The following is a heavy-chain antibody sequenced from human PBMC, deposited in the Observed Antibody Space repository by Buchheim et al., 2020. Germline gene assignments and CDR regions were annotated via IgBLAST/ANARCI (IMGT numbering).Heavy chain of an antibody. J-gene: IGHJ6*03. CDR1: GFTFSYYW. CDR2: IWYDGSNK. Sequence: VQLVESEGGLVQPGGSLRLSCVASGFTFSYYWMHWVRQAPGKGLEWVAVIWYDGSNKYYADSVKGRFTISRDNAKNSLYLQMNSLRDEDTAVYYCARDRRYCSSTSCYLDYYYMDVWGKGTT. V-gene: IGHV3-33*08. D-gene: IGHD2-2*01. CDR3: ARDRRYCSSTSCYLDYYYMDV.